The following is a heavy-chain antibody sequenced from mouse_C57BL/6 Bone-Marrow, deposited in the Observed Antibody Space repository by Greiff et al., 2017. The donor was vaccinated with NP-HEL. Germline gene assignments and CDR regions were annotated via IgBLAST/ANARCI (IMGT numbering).Heavy chain of an antibody. J-gene: IGHJ4*01. V-gene: IGHV1-39*01. CDR2: INPNYGTT. CDR3: ARGDYYGSSPYAMDY. CDR1: GYSFTDYN. D-gene: IGHD1-1*01. Sequence: EVHLVESGPELVKPGASVKISCKASGYSFTDYNMNWVKQSNGKSLEWIGVINPNYGTTSYNQKFKGKATLTVDQSSSTAYMQLNSLTSEDSAVYYCARGDYYGSSPYAMDYWGQGTSVTVSS.